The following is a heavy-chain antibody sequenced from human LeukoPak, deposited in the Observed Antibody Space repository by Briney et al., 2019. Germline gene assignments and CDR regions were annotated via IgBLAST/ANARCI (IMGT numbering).Heavy chain of an antibody. CDR2: INLSSGDT. D-gene: IGHD5-18*01. V-gene: IGHV1-46*01. Sequence: ASVKVSCKASGYTFTSYYMHWLRQAPGQGLEWMGIINLSSGDTTYAQKFQGRVTMTEDTSTDTAYMELSSLRSEDTAVYYCATVSRGYSYGGWFDPWGQGTLVTVSS. CDR1: GYTFTSYY. J-gene: IGHJ5*02. CDR3: ATVSRGYSYGGWFDP.